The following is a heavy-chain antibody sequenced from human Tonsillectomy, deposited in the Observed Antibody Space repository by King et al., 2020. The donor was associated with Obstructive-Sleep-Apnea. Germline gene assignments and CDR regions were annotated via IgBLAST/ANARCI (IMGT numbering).Heavy chain of an antibody. CDR2: IWSDGSNK. Sequence: VQLVESGGGVVQPGGSLRLSCAASGFTFSSYGMHWVRQAAGKGLEWVAFIWSDGSNKWYADSVKGRFTISRDNSKNTVHLQMNSLRAEDTAVYYCAKASYGSGSGIEYWGQGTLVTVSS. D-gene: IGHD3-10*01. CDR3: AKASYGSGSGIEY. J-gene: IGHJ4*02. V-gene: IGHV3-30*02. CDR1: GFTFSSYG.